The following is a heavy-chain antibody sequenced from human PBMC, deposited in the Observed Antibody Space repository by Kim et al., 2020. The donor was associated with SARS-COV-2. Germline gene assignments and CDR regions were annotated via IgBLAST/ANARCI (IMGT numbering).Heavy chain of an antibody. CDR3: AGTTILGVISGYYYYGMDV. D-gene: IGHD3-3*01. CDR1: GGSFSGYS. J-gene: IGHJ6*01. CDR2: INHSGST. V-gene: IGHV4-34*01. Sequence: SETLSLTCAVYGGSFSGYSWSWIRQPPGKGLEWIGEINHSGSTNYNPSLKSRVTISVDTSKNQFSLKLTSVTAADTAVYYCAGTTILGVISGYYYYGMDV.